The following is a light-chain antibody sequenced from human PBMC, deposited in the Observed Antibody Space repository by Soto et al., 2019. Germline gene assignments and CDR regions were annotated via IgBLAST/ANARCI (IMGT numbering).Light chain of an antibody. Sequence: EIGMTQSPATLSVSPGERATLSCRASESVSSNLAWYQQKPGQAPRLLIYGASTRATGIPARFSGSGSVTEFTLTISCLQCEDFALYYCQQYNNWLTFGGGTKVEIK. J-gene: IGKJ4*01. CDR2: GAS. CDR3: QQYNNWLT. V-gene: IGKV3-15*01. CDR1: ESVSSN.